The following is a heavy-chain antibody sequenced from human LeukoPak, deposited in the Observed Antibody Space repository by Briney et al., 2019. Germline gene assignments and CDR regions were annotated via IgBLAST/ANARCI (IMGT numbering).Heavy chain of an antibody. J-gene: IGHJ6*03. CDR2: INPNSGGT. V-gene: IGHV1-2*02. D-gene: IGHD6-19*01. CDR1: GYMFTGYY. Sequence: ASVKVSCKASGYMFTGYYMHWVRQAPGQGLEWMGWINPNSGGTNYAQKFQGRVAMTRDTSISTAYMDLNRLRSDDTAVYYCARVVAVTGTPVYYMDVWGKGTTVTVSS. CDR3: ARVVAVTGTPVYYMDV.